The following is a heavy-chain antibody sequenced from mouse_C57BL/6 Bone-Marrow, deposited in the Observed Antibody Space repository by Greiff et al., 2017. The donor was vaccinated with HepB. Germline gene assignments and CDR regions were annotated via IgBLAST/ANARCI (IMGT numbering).Heavy chain of an antibody. CDR3: ARRGIYDGNYVFDY. CDR2: IYPGSGST. V-gene: IGHV1-55*01. D-gene: IGHD2-1*01. Sequence: QVQLQQPGAELVKPGASVKMSCKASGYTFTSYWITWVKQRPGQGLEWIGDIYPGSGSTNYNEKFKSKATLTVDTSSSTAYMQLSSLTSEDSAIDYCARRGIYDGNYVFDYGGQGTTLTVSS. J-gene: IGHJ2*01. CDR1: GYTFTSYW.